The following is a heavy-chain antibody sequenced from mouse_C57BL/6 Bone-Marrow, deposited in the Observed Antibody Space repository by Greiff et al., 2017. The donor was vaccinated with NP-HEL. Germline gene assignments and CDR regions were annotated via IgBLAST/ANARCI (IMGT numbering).Heavy chain of an antibody. CDR2: IYPSDSET. CDR3: ARITTVVDY. CDR1: GYTFTSYW. J-gene: IGHJ2*01. Sequence: QQSCKASGYTFTSYWMDWVKQRPGQGLEWIGNIYPSDSETHYNQKFKDKATLTVDKSSSTAYMQLSSLTSEDSAVYYCARITTVVDYWGQGTTLTVSS. V-gene: IGHV1-61*01. D-gene: IGHD1-1*01.